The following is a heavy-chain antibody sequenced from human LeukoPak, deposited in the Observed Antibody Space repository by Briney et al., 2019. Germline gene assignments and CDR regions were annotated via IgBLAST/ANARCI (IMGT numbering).Heavy chain of an antibody. D-gene: IGHD3-10*01. J-gene: IGHJ4*02. CDR1: GYTFTSYA. V-gene: IGHV7-4-1*02. CDR3: ARVWFGELLPPHFDY. CDR2: INTNTGNP. Sequence: ASVKVSCKASGYTFTSYAMNWVRQAPGQGLEWMGWINTNTGNPTYAQGFTGRFVFSLDTSVSTAYLQISSLKAEDTAVYYCARVWFGELLPPHFDYWGQGTLVTVSS.